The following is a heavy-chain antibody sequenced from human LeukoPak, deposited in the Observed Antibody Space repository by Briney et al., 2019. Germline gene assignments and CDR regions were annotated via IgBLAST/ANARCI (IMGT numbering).Heavy chain of an antibody. CDR1: GFSFTTYW. V-gene: IGHV3-7*01. CDR3: ARDSGEGRGWPTYPSY. D-gene: IGHD6-19*01. CDR2: IRQDGSEK. J-gene: IGHJ4*02. Sequence: GGSLRLSCAASGFSFTTYWMTWVRQPPGMGLEWVANIRQDGSEKYYVDSVRGRFTISRDNAKSSLFLQMNSLTAEDTAVYYCARDSGEGRGWPTYPSYWGQGTLVTVSS.